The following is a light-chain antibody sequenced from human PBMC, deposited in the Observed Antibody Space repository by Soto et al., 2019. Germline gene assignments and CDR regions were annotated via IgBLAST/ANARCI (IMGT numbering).Light chain of an antibody. V-gene: IGKV4-1*01. CDR3: QQYYSSPRT. CDR2: WAS. Sequence: DIVMTQSPDSLAVSLGERATINCKSSQTVLDSSNNKDYLTWYQQKAGQPPKLLIYWASTREFGVPDRFSGSGSGTEFTRTFSSLQAEDVGVYYCQQYYSSPRTFGHGTKVEIK. CDR1: QTVLDSSNNKDY. J-gene: IGKJ1*01.